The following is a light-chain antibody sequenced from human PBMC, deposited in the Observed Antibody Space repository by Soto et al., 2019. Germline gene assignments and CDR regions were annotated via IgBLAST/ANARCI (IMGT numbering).Light chain of an antibody. V-gene: IGKV3-15*01. Sequence: EIVMTQSPATLSVSPGERATLSCRASQSVIINLAWYQQKPGQAPRLLIYGASTRATGIPARFSGSGSGTDFILTISNLEPEDFAVYYCQQRDNWPLITFGQGTRLEI. CDR3: QQRDNWPLIT. CDR2: GAS. J-gene: IGKJ5*01. CDR1: QSVIIN.